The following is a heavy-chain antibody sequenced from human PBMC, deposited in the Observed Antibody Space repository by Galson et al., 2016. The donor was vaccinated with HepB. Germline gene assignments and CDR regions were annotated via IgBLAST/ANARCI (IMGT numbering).Heavy chain of an antibody. Sequence: SLRLSCAASGFTFSGSAMHWVRPASGKGLEWVGRIRSKANRYATAYAASVKGRFTIFRDDSKNTAYRKMNSLKTEDTAVYYCTRHISRTDTAMVYGFDPWGQGTLVTGSS. V-gene: IGHV3-73*01. J-gene: IGHJ5*02. CDR1: GFTFSGSA. CDR2: IRSKANRYAT. D-gene: IGHD5-18*01. CDR3: TRHISRTDTAMVYGFDP.